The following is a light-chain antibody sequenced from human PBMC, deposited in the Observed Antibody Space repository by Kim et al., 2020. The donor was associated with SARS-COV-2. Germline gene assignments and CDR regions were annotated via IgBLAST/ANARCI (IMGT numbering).Light chain of an antibody. CDR2: GAS. Sequence: PWERAALSVRASQSVSSSYLAWYQQKPGQAPRLLIYGASSRATGIPDRFSGSGSGTDFTLTISRLEPEDFAVYYCQQYGSSPPYTFGQGTKLEI. CDR1: QSVSSSY. CDR3: QQYGSSPPYT. V-gene: IGKV3-20*01. J-gene: IGKJ2*01.